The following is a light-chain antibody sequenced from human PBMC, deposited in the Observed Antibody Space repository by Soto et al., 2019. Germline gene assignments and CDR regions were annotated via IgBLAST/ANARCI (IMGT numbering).Light chain of an antibody. Sequence: DIQMTQYPSTLSATAGDRVTITCRASRSISAWLAWYQKKPGKAPKLLIYDASNLASGVPSRFSGSGSGTEFTLTISNLQPADFATYYCQQYENYWTFGQGTKVDIK. V-gene: IGKV1-5*01. J-gene: IGKJ1*01. CDR3: QQYENYWT. CDR1: RSISAW. CDR2: DAS.